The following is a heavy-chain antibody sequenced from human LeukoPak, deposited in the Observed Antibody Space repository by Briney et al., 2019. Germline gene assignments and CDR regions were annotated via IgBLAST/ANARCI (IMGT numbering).Heavy chain of an antibody. V-gene: IGHV1-18*01. CDR2: ISAYKGNT. CDR3: ERDLYYYGSGSYYDVFDV. CDR1: VYTFSSYG. D-gene: IGHD3-10*01. J-gene: IGHJ3*01. Sequence: GASVTVSFKSSVYTFSSYGISWVRQAPAQGLEGMGWISAYKGNTDYAQKLQGRVTMTTDTSTSTAYMELRSLRSDDTAIYYCERDLYYYGSGSYYDVFDVWGQGTMVTVSS.